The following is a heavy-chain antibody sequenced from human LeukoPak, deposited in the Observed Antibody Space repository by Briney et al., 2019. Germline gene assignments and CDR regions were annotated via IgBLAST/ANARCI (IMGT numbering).Heavy chain of an antibody. D-gene: IGHD3-10*01. J-gene: IGHJ4*02. CDR3: ATIPVHYYGSGSYCTVFDY. CDR1: GYTLTELS. Sequence: ASVKVSCKVSGYTLTELSMHWVRQAPGKGLEWMGGFDPEDGETIYAQKFQGRVTMTEDTSTDTAYMELSSLRSEDTAVYYCATIPVHYYGSGSYCTVFDYWGQGTLVTVSS. CDR2: FDPEDGET. V-gene: IGHV1-24*01.